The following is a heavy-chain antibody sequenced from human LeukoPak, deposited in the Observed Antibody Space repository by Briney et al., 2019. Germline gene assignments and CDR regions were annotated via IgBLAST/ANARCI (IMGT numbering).Heavy chain of an antibody. CDR2: INPNSGGT. Sequence: ASVKVSCKASGYTFTGYYMHWVRQAPGQGLEWMGWINPNSGGTNYAQKFQGRVTITRNTSISTAYMELSSLRSEDTAVYYCARGRFSGYGADWGQGTLVTVSS. D-gene: IGHD5-12*01. CDR3: ARGRFSGYGAD. V-gene: IGHV1-2*02. J-gene: IGHJ4*02. CDR1: GYTFTGYY.